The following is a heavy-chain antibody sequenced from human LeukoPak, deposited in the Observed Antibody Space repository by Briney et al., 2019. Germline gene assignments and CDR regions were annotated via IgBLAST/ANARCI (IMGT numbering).Heavy chain of an antibody. CDR2: IYSSGRT. J-gene: IGHJ2*01. V-gene: IGHV4-4*07. Sequence: KPSETLSLTCTVSGGSISSYYWSWIRQPAGKGLEWIGRIYSSGRTNYNPSLKSRVTISLDTSKNQFSLKLSSVTAADTAVYYCARQYSDILTGYHRGELYWYFDLWGRGTLVTVSS. CDR1: GGSISSYY. D-gene: IGHD3-9*01. CDR3: ARQYSDILTGYHRGELYWYFDL.